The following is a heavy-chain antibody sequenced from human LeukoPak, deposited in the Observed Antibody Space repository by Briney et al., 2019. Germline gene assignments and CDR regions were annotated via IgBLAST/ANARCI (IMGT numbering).Heavy chain of an antibody. CDR1: GFTFSGSA. CDR3: TGRIVEGYCSSTSCPNYYYYYMDV. CDR2: IRSKANSYAT. V-gene: IGHV3-73*01. D-gene: IGHD2-2*01. Sequence: PGGSLRLSCAASGFTFSGSAMHWVRQASGKGLEWVGRIRSKANSYATAYAASVKGRFTISRDDSKNTAYLQMNSLKTEDTAVYYCTGRIVEGYCSSTSCPNYYYYYMDVWGKGTTVTVSS. J-gene: IGHJ6*03.